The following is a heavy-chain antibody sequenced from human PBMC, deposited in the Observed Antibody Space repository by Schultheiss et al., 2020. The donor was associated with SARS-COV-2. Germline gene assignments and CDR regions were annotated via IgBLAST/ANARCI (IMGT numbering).Heavy chain of an antibody. D-gene: IGHD2-2*01. Sequence: SQTLSLTCAISGDSVSSNSAAWNWIRQSPSRGLEWLGRTYYRSNWYNDSAPSVNGRLTVNPDTSKNQVSLLLRSVIPEDTAVYYCAKGSHVVVPAAMFNWGQGTLVTVSS. J-gene: IGHJ4*02. CDR3: AKGSHVVVPAAMFN. CDR2: TYYRSNWYN. V-gene: IGHV6-1*01. CDR1: GDSVSSNSAA.